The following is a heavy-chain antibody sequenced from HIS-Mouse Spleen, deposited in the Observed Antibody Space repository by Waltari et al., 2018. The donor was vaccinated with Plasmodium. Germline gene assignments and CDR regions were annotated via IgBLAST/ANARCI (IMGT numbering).Heavy chain of an antibody. D-gene: IGHD3-16*01. CDR1: GYTFTGYY. CDR3: ARDKTGGEVAFDY. CDR2: INPNSGGT. J-gene: IGHJ4*02. V-gene: IGHV1-2*02. Sequence: QVQLVQSGAEVKKPGASVKVSCKASGYTFTGYYMHWVRQAPGQGLEWMGWINPNSGGTNYAQKVQGRVTMTRDTSISTAYMELSRLRSDDTAVYYCARDKTGGEVAFDYWGQGTLVTVSS.